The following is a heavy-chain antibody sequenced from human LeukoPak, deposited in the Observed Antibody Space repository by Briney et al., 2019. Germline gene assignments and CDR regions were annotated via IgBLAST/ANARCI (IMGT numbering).Heavy chain of an antibody. CDR3: VRLDYGDYGSFDN. J-gene: IGHJ4*02. V-gene: IGHV4-39*01. CDR2: IYYSGDT. Sequence: WETLSLTCTVSGGTISSNDYYWGCTRPPPGKGLEWIGTIYYSGDTYYNPSLKSRVTISEDTPKNQFSLKLNSLTAADTAMYYCVRLDYGDYGSFDNWGQGTLVTVSS. D-gene: IGHD4-17*01. CDR1: GGTISSNDYY.